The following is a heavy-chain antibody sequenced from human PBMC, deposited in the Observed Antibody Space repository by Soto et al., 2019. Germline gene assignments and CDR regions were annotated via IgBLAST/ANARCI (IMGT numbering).Heavy chain of an antibody. CDR1: GFSFSSYG. CDR2: ISNDGSKK. V-gene: IGHV3-30*18. D-gene: IGHD4-17*01. CDR3: AKDLATMTTRVRYYYYGMDV. Sequence: QVQLVESGGGVVQPGRSLRLSCAASGFSFSSYGLYWFRQAPGKGLEWVAVISNDGSKKYYADSVKGRFTISRDISNKKLYMKMNSLRAEDTALYYCAKDLATMTTRVRYYYYGMDVWGQGTPVTVS. J-gene: IGHJ6*02.